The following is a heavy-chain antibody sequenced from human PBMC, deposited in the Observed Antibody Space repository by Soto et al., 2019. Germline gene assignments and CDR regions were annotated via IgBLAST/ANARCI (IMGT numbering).Heavy chain of an antibody. CDR2: VHDSGST. J-gene: IGHJ4*02. CDR3: ARGTRALITSFFAY. CDR1: GGSISSYY. Sequence: SETLSLTCTVSGGSISSYYWSWIRQPPGKGLEWIGCVHDSGSTDYNPSLKGRVTMSLHTSKSQFSLNLSSVTAADSATYYCARGTRALITSFFAYWGQGSPVTVSS. D-gene: IGHD1-20*01. V-gene: IGHV4-59*01.